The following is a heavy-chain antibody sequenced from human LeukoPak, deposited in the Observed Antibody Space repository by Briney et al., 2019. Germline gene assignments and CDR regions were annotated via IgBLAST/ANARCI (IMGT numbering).Heavy chain of an antibody. V-gene: IGHV1-46*01. CDR3: ARDPHSSSWYDY. CDR2: INPSGGST. D-gene: IGHD6-13*01. Sequence: ASVKVSRKASGYTFTIYYMHWVRQAPAQRLEWMGIINPSGGSTSYAQKFQGRVTMTRDTSTSTVYMELSSLRSEDTAVYYCARDPHSSSWYDYWGQGTLVTVSS. J-gene: IGHJ4*02. CDR1: GYTFTIYY.